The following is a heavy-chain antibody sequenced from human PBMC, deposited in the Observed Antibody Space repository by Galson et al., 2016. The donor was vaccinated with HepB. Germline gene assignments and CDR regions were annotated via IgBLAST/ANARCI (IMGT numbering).Heavy chain of an antibody. V-gene: IGHV5-51*01. CDR3: ARRLTHHSKIWEIDY. D-gene: IGHD1-26*01. Sequence: QSGAEVKKPGESLRISCTGSGYSFTDYWIGWVRQMPGKGLEWMGIIYPGDSHTRYSPSFQGQVTISADKSISTAYLQWSSLKASDTAIYYCARRLTHHSKIWEIDYWGQGTLVTVSS. CDR1: GYSFTDYW. J-gene: IGHJ4*02. CDR2: IYPGDSHT.